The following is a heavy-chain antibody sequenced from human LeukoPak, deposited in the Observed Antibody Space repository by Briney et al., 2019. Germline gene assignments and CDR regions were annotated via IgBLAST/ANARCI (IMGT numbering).Heavy chain of an antibody. Sequence: ASVKVSCKASGYTFTGYYMHWVRQAPGQGLEWMGWINPNSGGTNYAQKFQGRVTMTRDTSISTAYMELSSLRSDDTAVYYCAREAVATVTDVYYFDYWGQGTLVTVSS. D-gene: IGHD4-17*01. CDR3: AREAVATVTDVYYFDY. CDR2: INPNSGGT. V-gene: IGHV1-2*02. CDR1: GYTFTGYY. J-gene: IGHJ4*02.